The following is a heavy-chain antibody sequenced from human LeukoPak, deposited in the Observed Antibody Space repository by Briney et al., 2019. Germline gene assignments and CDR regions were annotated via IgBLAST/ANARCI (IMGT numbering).Heavy chain of an antibody. CDR2: IYSGGST. V-gene: IGHV3-53*04. Sequence: GGSLRLSCAASGFTVSSNYMSWVRQAPGKGLECVSVIYSGGSTYYADSVKGRFTISRHNSKNTLYLQMNSLRAEDTAVYYCARDQGRSGYDYYYYYGMDVWGQGTTVTVSS. J-gene: IGHJ6*02. CDR1: GFTVSSNY. CDR3: ARDQGRSGYDYYYYYGMDV. D-gene: IGHD5-12*01.